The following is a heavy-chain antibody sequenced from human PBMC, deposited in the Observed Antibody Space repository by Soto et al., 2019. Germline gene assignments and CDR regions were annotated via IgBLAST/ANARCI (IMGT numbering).Heavy chain of an antibody. J-gene: IGHJ5*02. CDR2: IYHSGST. Sequence: QLHLRESGPGLVKPSETLSLTCTVSGGSITSSSYYWGWIRQPPGKGLEWIGSIYHSGSTYYNPSLKSRVTISVNTSKNQFSLKLSSVTAADTAVYYCARERPDGARLDPWGQGTLVTVSS. CDR1: GGSITSSSYY. CDR3: ARERPDGARLDP. D-gene: IGHD6-6*01. V-gene: IGHV4-39*07.